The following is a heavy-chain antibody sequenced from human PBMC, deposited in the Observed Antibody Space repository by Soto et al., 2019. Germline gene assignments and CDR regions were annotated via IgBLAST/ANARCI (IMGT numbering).Heavy chain of an antibody. J-gene: IGHJ4*02. D-gene: IGHD3-10*02. CDR3: ATSYVLNRPIDY. CDR1: GYTLTAYY. V-gene: IGHV1-46*01. CDR2: VNPGDGST. Sequence: QVQLVQSGAEMKKPGASVKVSCMASGYTLTAYYIHWVRQAPGQGREWMGIVNPGDGSTRYAQMFQDRVTMMRDTSTSTIYMELSSLRSEDTAVYYCATSYVLNRPIDYWGQGTLVTVSS.